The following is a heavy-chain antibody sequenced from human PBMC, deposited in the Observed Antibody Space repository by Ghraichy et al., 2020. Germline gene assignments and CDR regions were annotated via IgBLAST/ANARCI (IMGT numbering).Heavy chain of an antibody. CDR1: GGTFSSYA. J-gene: IGHJ4*02. Sequence: SVKVSCKASGGTFSSYAISWVRQAPGQGLEWMGGIIPIFGTANYAQKFQGRVTITADESTSTAYMELSSLRSEDTAVYYCARDASGYSYGYFDYWGQGTLVTVSS. D-gene: IGHD5-18*01. CDR2: IIPIFGTA. V-gene: IGHV1-69*13. CDR3: ARDASGYSYGYFDY.